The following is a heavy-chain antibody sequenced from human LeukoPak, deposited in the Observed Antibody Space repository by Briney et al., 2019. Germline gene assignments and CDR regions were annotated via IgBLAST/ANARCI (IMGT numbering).Heavy chain of an antibody. CDR1: GFTLSTYR. CDR3: ARVHFPYGDFDY. CDR2: ITSSGSYM. D-gene: IGHD4-17*01. Sequence: GGSLRLSCVASGFTLSTYRMNWVRQAPGKGLEWVSSITSSGSYMYYVDSVRGRFTISRDISKNTVYLQMGSLRAEDTAVYFCARVHFPYGDFDYWGQGALVTVSS. J-gene: IGHJ4*02. V-gene: IGHV3-21*04.